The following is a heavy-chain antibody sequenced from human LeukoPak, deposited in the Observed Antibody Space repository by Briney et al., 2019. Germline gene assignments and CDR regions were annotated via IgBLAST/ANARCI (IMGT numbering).Heavy chain of an antibody. J-gene: IGHJ4*02. CDR3: ARDGYSDISGFSPLDY. V-gene: IGHV3-30*04. CDR1: GFIFSTYA. Sequence: TGGSLRLSCEASGFIFSTYAIHWVRQTPGKGLEWVAVVSHDGGLKYHADSVKGRFNIARDNSKNTVYLEMNSLRADDTAIYYCARDGYSDISGFSPLDYWGQGNLVTVSS. CDR2: VSHDGGLK. D-gene: IGHD3-22*01.